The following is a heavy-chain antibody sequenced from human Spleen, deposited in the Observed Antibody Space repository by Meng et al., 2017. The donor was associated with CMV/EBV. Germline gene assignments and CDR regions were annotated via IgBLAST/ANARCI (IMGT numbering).Heavy chain of an antibody. Sequence: AASGFTFSSSGMHWVRQAPGKGLEWVAVIWYDGSNKYYADSVKGRFTISRDNSKNTLYLQMNSLRAEDTAVYYCAKDDGSGSYPFDYWGQGTLVTVSS. CDR1: GFTFSSSG. V-gene: IGHV3-33*06. CDR2: IWYDGSNK. CDR3: AKDDGSGSYPFDY. J-gene: IGHJ4*02. D-gene: IGHD3-10*01.